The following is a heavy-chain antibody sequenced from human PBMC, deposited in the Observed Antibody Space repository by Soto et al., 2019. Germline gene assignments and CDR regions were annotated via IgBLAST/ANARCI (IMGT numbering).Heavy chain of an antibody. V-gene: IGHV4-59*01. D-gene: IGHD2-21*02. CDR2: IYYSGST. Sequence: QVQLQESGPGLVKPSETLSLTCTVSGGSISSYYWSWIRQPPGKGLEWIGYIYYSGSTNYNPSLKSRVTISVDTSKNQFSLKLSSVTAADTAVYYCARLFYCGGDCYPYNWFDPWGQGTLVTVSS. CDR3: ARLFYCGGDCYPYNWFDP. J-gene: IGHJ5*02. CDR1: GGSISSYY.